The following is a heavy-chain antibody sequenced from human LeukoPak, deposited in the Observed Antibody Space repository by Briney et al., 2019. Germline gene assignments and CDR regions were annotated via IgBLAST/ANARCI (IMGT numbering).Heavy chain of an antibody. CDR1: GFTFSSYG. V-gene: IGHV3-30*03. Sequence: GGSLRLSCAASGFTFSSYGMHWVRQAPGKGLEWVAVISYDGSNKYYADSVKGRFTISRDNSKNTLYLQMNSLRAEDTAVYYCASEVVRDDYWGQGTLVTVSS. J-gene: IGHJ4*02. D-gene: IGHD2-15*01. CDR3: ASEVVRDDY. CDR2: ISYDGSNK.